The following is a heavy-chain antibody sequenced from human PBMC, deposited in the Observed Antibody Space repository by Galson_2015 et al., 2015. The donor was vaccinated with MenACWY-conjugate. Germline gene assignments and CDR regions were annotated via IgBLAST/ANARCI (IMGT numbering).Heavy chain of an antibody. Sequence: SLRLSCAASGFTLSTYWMNWVRQAPGKGLEWVANIKQDGGEKYYADSVKGRFTISRDNAKNTLHLQMNSLRAEDTAVYYCVREVARATINLYIPDYFDIWGQGTMVTVSS. J-gene: IGHJ4*03. CDR3: VREVARATINLYIPDYFDI. D-gene: IGHD2-8*01. CDR2: IKQDGGEK. V-gene: IGHV3-7*01. CDR1: GFTLSTYW.